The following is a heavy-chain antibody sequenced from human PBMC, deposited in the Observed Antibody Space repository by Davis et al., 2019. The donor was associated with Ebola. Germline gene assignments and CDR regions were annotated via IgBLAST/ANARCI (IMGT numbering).Heavy chain of an antibody. J-gene: IGHJ5*02. CDR2: INAGNGNT. D-gene: IGHD4-17*01. Sequence: ASVKVSCKASGYTFTSYAMHWVRQAPGQRLEWMGWINAGNGNTKYSQKFQGRVTITRDTSASTAYMELSSLRSEDTAVYYCARARKKTTVTSYNWFDPWGQGTLVTVSS. CDR1: GYTFTSYA. CDR3: ARARKKTTVTSYNWFDP. V-gene: IGHV1-3*01.